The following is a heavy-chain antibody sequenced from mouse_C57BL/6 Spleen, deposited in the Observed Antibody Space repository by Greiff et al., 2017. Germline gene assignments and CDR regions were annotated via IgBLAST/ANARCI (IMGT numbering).Heavy chain of an antibody. Sequence: VQLQQSGPELVKPGASVKISCKASGYAFSSSWMNWVKQRPGKGLEWIGRIYPGDGDTNYNGKFKGKATLTADKSSSTAYMQLSRLTSEDSAVYFCARWITTVDPFDYWGQGTTLTVSS. CDR2: IYPGDGDT. CDR1: GYAFSSSW. V-gene: IGHV1-82*01. D-gene: IGHD1-1*01. J-gene: IGHJ2*01. CDR3: ARWITTVDPFDY.